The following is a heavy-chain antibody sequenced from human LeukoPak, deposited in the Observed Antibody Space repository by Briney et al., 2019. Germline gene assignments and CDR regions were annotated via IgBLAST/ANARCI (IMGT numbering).Heavy chain of an antibody. Sequence: SETLSLTCAVYGGSFSGYYWSWIRQPPGKGLEWIGEITHSRTTNYNPSLESRLTISIDTSKNQFSLKLSSVTAADTAVYYCARLITPTSGSNWFDPWGQGTLVTVSS. CDR3: ARLITPTSGSNWFDP. D-gene: IGHD3-10*01. J-gene: IGHJ5*02. V-gene: IGHV4-34*01. CDR1: GGSFSGYY. CDR2: ITHSRTT.